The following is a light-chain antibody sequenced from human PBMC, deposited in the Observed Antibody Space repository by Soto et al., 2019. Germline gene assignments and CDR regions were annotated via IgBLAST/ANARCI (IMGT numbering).Light chain of an antibody. CDR3: LSYDTCNHWV. CDR2: EDS. V-gene: IGLV6-57*04. J-gene: IGLJ3*02. CDR1: GDNIASNF. Sequence: NFMLTQPQSVSESPGKTVTMSCPRSGDNIASNFVQWYQQRPGRAPTTVIYEDSQRPSGIPDRFSASIDSSSNSASLTNSGLQTEDEAADYCLSYDTCNHWVVGGGTKVTGL.